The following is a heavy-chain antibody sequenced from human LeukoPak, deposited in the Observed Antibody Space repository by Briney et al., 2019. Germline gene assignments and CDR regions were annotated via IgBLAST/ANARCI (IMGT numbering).Heavy chain of an antibody. D-gene: IGHD3-3*01. CDR2: IYYSGST. J-gene: IGHJ4*02. V-gene: IGHV4-39*01. Sequence: SETLSLTCTVSGGSISSSSYYWGWIRQPPGKGLGWIGSIYYSGSTYYNPSLKSRVTISVDTSKNQFSLKLSSVTAADTAVYYCARLGVRFLEWLSRGVYWGQGTLVTVSS. CDR1: GGSISSSSYY. CDR3: ARLGVRFLEWLSRGVY.